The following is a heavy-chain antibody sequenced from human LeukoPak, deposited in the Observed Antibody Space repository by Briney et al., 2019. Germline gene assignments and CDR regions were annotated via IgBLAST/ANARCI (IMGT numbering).Heavy chain of an antibody. D-gene: IGHD6-13*01. CDR3: AKAGVAQVSGYSSRWHSDH. CDR1: GFTFSNYG. Sequence: GGSLRLSCAASGFTFSNYGMSWVRQAPGKGLEWVSGLSGSGGSTYYAGSVKGRFTISRDNSKKTLYLQLNSLRVEDTAIYYCAKAGVAQVSGYSSRWHSDHWGQGTLITVSS. CDR2: LSGSGGST. J-gene: IGHJ4*02. V-gene: IGHV3-23*01.